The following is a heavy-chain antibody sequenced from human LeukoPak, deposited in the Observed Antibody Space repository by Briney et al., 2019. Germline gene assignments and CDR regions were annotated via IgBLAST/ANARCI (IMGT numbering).Heavy chain of an antibody. D-gene: IGHD6-19*01. CDR2: IYTSGTT. V-gene: IGHV4-61*02. CDR3: ARVAVAGKDPYFDY. J-gene: IGHJ4*02. CDR1: GGSISSGNYY. Sequence: PSETLSLTCTVSGGSISSGNYYYSWIRQPAGKGLEWLGRIYTSGTTNYNPSLKSRVTISVDTSKNQFSLKLSSVTAADTAVYYCARVAVAGKDPYFDYWGQGTLVTVSS.